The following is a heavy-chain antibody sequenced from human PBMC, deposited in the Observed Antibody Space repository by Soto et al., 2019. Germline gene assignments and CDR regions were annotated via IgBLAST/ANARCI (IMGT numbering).Heavy chain of an antibody. D-gene: IGHD6-19*01. CDR1: GGSFSPYF. V-gene: IGHV4-34*01. J-gene: IGHJ2*01. CDR3: ARLPSGWQYYYFDF. CDR2: INHSGST. Sequence: QVQLQQWGAGLLKPSETRSLTCAVYGGSFSPYFWSWIRQPPGKGLEWIGEINHSGSTNYNPSLTRRATFSVDTSKNQVSLKLTSVSAADTAVYYCARLPSGWQYYYFDFWGHGTPVTVSS.